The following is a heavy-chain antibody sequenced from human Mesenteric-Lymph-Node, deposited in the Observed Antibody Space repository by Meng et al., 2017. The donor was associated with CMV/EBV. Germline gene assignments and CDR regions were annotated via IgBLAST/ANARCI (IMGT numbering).Heavy chain of an antibody. Sequence: GSLRLSCTVSGGSISSYYWSWIRQPAGKGLEWIGYIYYSGSTNYNPSLKSRVTISVDTSKNQFSLKLSSVTAADTAVYYCARGLWFGEFENWGQGTLVTVSS. J-gene: IGHJ4*02. CDR1: GGSISSYY. CDR2: IYYSGST. CDR3: ARGLWFGEFEN. V-gene: IGHV4-59*01. D-gene: IGHD3-10*01.